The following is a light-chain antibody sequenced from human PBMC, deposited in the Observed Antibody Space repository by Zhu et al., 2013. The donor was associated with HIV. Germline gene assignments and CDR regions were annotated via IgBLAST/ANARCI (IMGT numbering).Light chain of an antibody. J-gene: IGKJ1*01. CDR1: QEINSR. Sequence: DIQMTQSPFTLSASVGDRVTITCRASQEINSRLAWYQQKPGKAPKLLIYRASSLEGGVPSRFSGSGSGTEFSLTISGLQPDDFATYYCQQYNSYSRTFGQGTKVEIK. V-gene: IGKV1-5*03. CDR3: QQYNSYSRT. CDR2: RAS.